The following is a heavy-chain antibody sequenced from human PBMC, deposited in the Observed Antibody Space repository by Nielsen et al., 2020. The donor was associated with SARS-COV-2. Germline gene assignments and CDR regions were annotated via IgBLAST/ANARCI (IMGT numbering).Heavy chain of an antibody. CDR3: ARTVGMVITYYFDY. D-gene: IGHD2-21*01. V-gene: IGHV3-7*01. CDR2: IKQDGSEK. CDR1: GFTFSSYW. Sequence: GESLKISCAASGFTFSSYWMSWVRQAPGKGLEWVANIKQDGSEKYYVDSVKGRFTISRDNAKNSLYLQMNSLRAEDTAVYYCARTVGMVITYYFDYWGQGTLVTVSS. J-gene: IGHJ4*02.